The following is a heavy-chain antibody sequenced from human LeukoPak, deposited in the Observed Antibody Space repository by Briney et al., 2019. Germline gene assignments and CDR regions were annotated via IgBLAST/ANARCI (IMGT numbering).Heavy chain of an antibody. V-gene: IGHV3-74*01. D-gene: IGHD6-6*01. J-gene: IGHJ4*02. CDR3: ARPSGNQEYSSSHLPLY. CDR1: GFTFSSYW. CDR2: INSDGSST. Sequence: GGSLRLSCAASGFTFSSYWMHWVRQAPGKGLVWVSRINSDGSSTSYADSVKGRFTISRDNAKNTLYLQMNSLRAEDTAVYYCARPSGNQEYSSSHLPLYWGQGTLVTVSS.